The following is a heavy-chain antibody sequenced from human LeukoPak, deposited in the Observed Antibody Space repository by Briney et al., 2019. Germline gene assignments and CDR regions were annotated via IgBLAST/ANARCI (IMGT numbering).Heavy chain of an antibody. D-gene: IGHD5-12*01. CDR3: ARGYSGYDPTYFDY. J-gene: IGHJ4*02. CDR2: VFFSGNT. V-gene: IGHV4-39*07. Sequence: PSETLSLTCTVSGDSISTSSYYWGWIRQPPGKGLEWIGSVFFSGNTYYEPSLKSRVTISVATSTNQFSLNVRSVSAADTAVYYCARGYSGYDPTYFDYWGQGTLVTVSS. CDR1: GDSISTSSYY.